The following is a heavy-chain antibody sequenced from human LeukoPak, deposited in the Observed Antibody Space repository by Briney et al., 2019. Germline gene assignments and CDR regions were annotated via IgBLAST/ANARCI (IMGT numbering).Heavy chain of an antibody. D-gene: IGHD2-2*01. CDR1: GGSISSSSYY. CDR3: ARAGRGYCSSTSCYALYYMDV. V-gene: IGHV4-39*07. CDR2: IYYSGST. J-gene: IGHJ6*03. Sequence: KASETLSLTCTVSGGSISSSSYYWGWIHQPPGKGLEWIGSIYYSGSTYYNPSLKSRVTISVDTSKNQFSLKLSSVTAADTAVYYCARAGRGYCSSTSCYALYYMDVWGKGTTVTVSS.